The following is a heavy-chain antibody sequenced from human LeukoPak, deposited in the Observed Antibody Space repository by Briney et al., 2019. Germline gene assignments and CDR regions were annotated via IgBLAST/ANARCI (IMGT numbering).Heavy chain of an antibody. V-gene: IGHV3-23*01. J-gene: IGHJ5*02. CDR3: ARDSGYYDFWSGLKNWFDP. CDR2: ISGSGGST. CDR1: GFTFSSYA. D-gene: IGHD3-3*01. Sequence: PGGSLRLSCAASGFTFSSYAMSWVRQAPGKGLEWVSAISGSGGSTYYADSVKGRFTISRDNSKNTLYLQMNSLRAEDTAVYYCARDSGYYDFWSGLKNWFDPWGQGTLVTVSS.